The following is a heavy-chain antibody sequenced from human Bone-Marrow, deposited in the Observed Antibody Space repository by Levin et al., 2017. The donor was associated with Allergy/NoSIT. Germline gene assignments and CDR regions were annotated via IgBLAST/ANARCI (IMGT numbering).Heavy chain of an antibody. Sequence: GGSLRLSCAASGFTFSSYGMHWVRQAPGKGLEWVAVISYDGSNKYYADSVKGRFTISRDNSKNTLYLQMNSLRAEDTAVYYCAKDYGFDYWGQGTLVTVSS. CDR1: GFTFSSYG. J-gene: IGHJ4*02. CDR2: ISYDGSNK. V-gene: IGHV3-30*18. D-gene: IGHD4-17*01. CDR3: AKDYGFDY.